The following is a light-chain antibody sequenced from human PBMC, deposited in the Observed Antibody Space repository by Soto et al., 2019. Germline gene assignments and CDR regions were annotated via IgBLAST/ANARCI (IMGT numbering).Light chain of an antibody. CDR2: EVT. CDR1: SSDVGGYNY. CDR3: ISYAGSNNFV. V-gene: IGLV2-8*01. Sequence: QSALTQPPSASGSPGQSVAISCTGTSSDVGGYNYVSWYQQHPGKAPKLLIYEVTKRPSGVPDRFSGSKSGNTASLTVSGLQAEDEADYYCISYAGSNNFVFGTGTTVTVL. J-gene: IGLJ1*01.